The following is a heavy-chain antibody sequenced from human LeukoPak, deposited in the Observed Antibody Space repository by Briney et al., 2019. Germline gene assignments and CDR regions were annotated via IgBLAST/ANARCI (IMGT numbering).Heavy chain of an antibody. Sequence: SETLSLTCTVSGGSISSYYWSWIRQPPGKGLEWIGYIYHSGSTYYNPSLKSRVTISVDRSKNQFSLKLSSVTAADTAVYYCATISIQLWSHDYWGQGTLVTVSS. CDR1: GGSISSYY. CDR2: IYHSGST. J-gene: IGHJ4*02. V-gene: IGHV4-59*04. D-gene: IGHD5-18*01. CDR3: ATISIQLWSHDY.